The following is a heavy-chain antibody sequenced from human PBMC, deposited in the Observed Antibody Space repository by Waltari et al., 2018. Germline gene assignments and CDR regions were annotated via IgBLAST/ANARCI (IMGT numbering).Heavy chain of an antibody. Sequence: QLQLQESGPGLVKPSETLSLTCTVSGGSISSSSYYWGWIRQPPGKGLEWIGSIYYSGRTYYNPALKSRVTISVDTAKNQFSLKLSSVTAADTAVYYCARGPTGGEFDPWGQGTLVTVSS. V-gene: IGHV4-39*07. CDR2: IYYSGRT. D-gene: IGHD3-16*01. CDR3: ARGPTGGEFDP. J-gene: IGHJ5*02. CDR1: GGSISSSSYY.